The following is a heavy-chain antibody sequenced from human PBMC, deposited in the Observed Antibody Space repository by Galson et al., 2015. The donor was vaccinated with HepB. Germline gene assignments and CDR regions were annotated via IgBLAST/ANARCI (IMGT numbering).Heavy chain of an antibody. D-gene: IGHD1-14*01. CDR2: ISGDGRST. V-gene: IGHV3-64D*06. CDR3: LKPTYKLLLSGSDWFDP. CDR1: GFSFSTFP. J-gene: IGHJ5*02. Sequence: SLRLSCAASGFSFSTFPMYWVRQAPGKGLEYVSAISGDGRSTYYGASVKGRFTISRDNSKNTLYLHMSSLRPADTATFYCLKPTYKLLLSGSDWFDPWGQGTLVTVSS.